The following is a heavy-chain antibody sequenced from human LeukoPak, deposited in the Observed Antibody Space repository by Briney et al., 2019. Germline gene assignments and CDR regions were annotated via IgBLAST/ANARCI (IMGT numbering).Heavy chain of an antibody. Sequence: SDTLSLTCVVSGYSISSSNWWGWIRQPPGKGLEWIGYIYYSGSIYYNPSLKSRATMSVDTSKKQFSLKLRSVTAVDTAVYYCARMVYSGSYYDYWGQGTLVTVSS. CDR3: ARMVYSGSYYDY. V-gene: IGHV4-28*05. CDR2: IYYSGSI. CDR1: GYSISSSNW. D-gene: IGHD1-26*01. J-gene: IGHJ4*02.